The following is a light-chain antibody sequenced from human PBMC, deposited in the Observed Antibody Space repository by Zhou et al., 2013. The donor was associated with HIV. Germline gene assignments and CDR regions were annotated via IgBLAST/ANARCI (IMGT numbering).Light chain of an antibody. CDR2: GAS. J-gene: IGKJ1*01. V-gene: IGKV1-39*01. CDR1: QDIGKD. CDR3: QQSYDTPWT. Sequence: IQMTQSPSSLSASVGDRVVITCRTSQDIGKDLGWYQQKPGKAPKLLIYGASSLESGVPSRFSGSGSGTDFTLTISSLQPEDFATYYCQQSYDTPWTFGQGTKVEIK.